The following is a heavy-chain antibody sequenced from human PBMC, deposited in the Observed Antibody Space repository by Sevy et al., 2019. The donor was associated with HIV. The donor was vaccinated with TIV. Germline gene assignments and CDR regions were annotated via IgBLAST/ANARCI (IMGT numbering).Heavy chain of an antibody. CDR3: ATINTVGSLAY. V-gene: IGHV3-15*01. Sequence: GGSLRLSCAASGFNFRNVWMSWVRQAPGKGLEWIGLIKSNTDGGTTEYGAPVKGGITTSRDDSKNTLFLQVNSLKAEDTALYYCATINTVGSLAYWGRGTLVTVSS. CDR1: GFNFRNVW. D-gene: IGHD2-15*01. CDR2: IKSNTDGGTT. J-gene: IGHJ4*02.